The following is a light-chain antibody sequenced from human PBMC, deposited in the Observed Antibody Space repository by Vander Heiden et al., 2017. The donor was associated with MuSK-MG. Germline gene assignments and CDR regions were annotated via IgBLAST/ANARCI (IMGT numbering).Light chain of an antibody. CDR3: GSYTSSHTWV. J-gene: IGLJ3*02. Sequence: SALTQPASVSGSPGQSITISCTGTSSDIGYHNFVSWYQQHPGKAPKLMIYEVSNWPSGVSDRFSGSKSGNTASLTISGLQAEDEADYYCGSYTSSHTWVFGGGTKLTVL. V-gene: IGLV2-14*01. CDR1: SSDIGYHNF. CDR2: EVS.